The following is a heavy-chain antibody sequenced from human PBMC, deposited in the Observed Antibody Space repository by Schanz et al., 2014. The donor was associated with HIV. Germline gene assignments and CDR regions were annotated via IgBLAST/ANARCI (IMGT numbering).Heavy chain of an antibody. CDR1: GDTFTDYY. Sequence: QVWLVQSGAEVKKPGASVKVSCKASGDTFTDYYMHWVRQAPGQGLEWMGWINPKSGATKYAQRFQGRVTMTTDTSISTVYMELSRLRSDDTAMYYCARVEPAAVPDTFFYYGMDVWGQGTTVTVSS. J-gene: IGHJ6*02. CDR2: INPKSGAT. V-gene: IGHV1-2*02. D-gene: IGHD2-2*02. CDR3: ARVEPAAVPDTFFYYGMDV.